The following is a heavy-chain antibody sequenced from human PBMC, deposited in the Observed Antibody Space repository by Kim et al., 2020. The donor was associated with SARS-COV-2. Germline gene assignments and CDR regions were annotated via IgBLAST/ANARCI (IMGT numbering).Heavy chain of an antibody. CDR2: IYYSGTT. J-gene: IGHJ6*02. Sequence: SETLSLTCTVSGGSVSSSGYFWSWIRQPPGKGLEWIGYIYYSGTTSYNPSLKSRVTISVDTSRNQFSLRLSSVTAADTAMYYCASTLYDFWSGSTYGMDVWGQGTTVTVSS. CDR3: ASTLYDFWSGSTYGMDV. V-gene: IGHV4-61*08. CDR1: GGSVSSSGYF. D-gene: IGHD3-3*01.